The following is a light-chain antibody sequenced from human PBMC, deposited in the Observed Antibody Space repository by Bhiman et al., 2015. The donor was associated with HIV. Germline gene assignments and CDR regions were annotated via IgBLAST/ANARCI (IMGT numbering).Light chain of an antibody. CDR2: DVS. CDR3: SSYTSSSPRV. CDR1: SSNIGAGYD. Sequence: QSVLTQPPSVSGAPGQRVTISCTGSSSNIGAGYDVQWYQQLPGTAPKLMIYDVSKRPSGVSNRFSGSKSGNTASLTISGLQAEDEADYYCSSYTSSSPRVFGGGTKLTVL. J-gene: IGLJ3*02. V-gene: IGLV1-40*01.